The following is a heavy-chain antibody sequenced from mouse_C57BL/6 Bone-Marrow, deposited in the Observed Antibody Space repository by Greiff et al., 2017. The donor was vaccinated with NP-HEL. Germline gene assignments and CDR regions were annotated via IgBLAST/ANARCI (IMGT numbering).Heavy chain of an antibody. V-gene: IGHV3-6*01. CDR1: GYSITSGYY. Sequence: EVKLQESGPGLVKPSQSLSLTCSVTGYSITSGYYWNWIRQLPGNKLEWMGYISYDGSNNYNPSLKNRISITRDTSKNQFFLKLNSVTTEDTATYYCAREPYDFPRVIDVWGTGTTVTVSS. CDR3: AREPYDFPRVIDV. D-gene: IGHD2-4*01. CDR2: ISYDGSN. J-gene: IGHJ1*03.